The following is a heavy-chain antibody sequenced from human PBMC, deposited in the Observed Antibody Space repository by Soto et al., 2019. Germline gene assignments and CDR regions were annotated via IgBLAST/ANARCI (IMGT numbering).Heavy chain of an antibody. V-gene: IGHV4-34*01. CDR1: GGSFSGYY. CDR2: INHSGST. CDR3: ARRAEWLHPYYFDY. Sequence: PSETLSLTCAVYGGSFSGYYWSWIRQPPGKGLEWIGEINHSGSTNYNPSLKSRVTISVDTSKNQFSLKLSSVTVADTAVDYCARRAEWLHPYYFDYWGQGTLVTVSS. D-gene: IGHD3-3*01. J-gene: IGHJ4*02.